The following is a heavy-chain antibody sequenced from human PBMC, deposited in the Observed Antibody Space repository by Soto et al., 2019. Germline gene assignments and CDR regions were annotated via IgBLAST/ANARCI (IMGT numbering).Heavy chain of an antibody. J-gene: IGHJ6*02. CDR1: RYTFTSYY. CDR3: AREFKGLGSSGSYLRYYGMDV. V-gene: IGHV1-46*01. CDR2: INPSGGST. D-gene: IGHD1-26*01. Sequence: GASVKVSCKASRYTFTSYYMHWVRQAPGHGLEWMGIINPSGGSTSYAQKFQGRVTMTRDTSTSTVYMELSSLRSEDTAVYYCAREFKGLGSSGSYLRYYGMDVWGQGTTVTVSS.